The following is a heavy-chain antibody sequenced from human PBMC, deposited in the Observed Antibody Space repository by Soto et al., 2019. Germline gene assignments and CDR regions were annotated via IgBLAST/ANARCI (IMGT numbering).Heavy chain of an antibody. D-gene: IGHD2-2*02. CDR2: IYHSGST. Sequence: SETLSLTCAASGGSISSSNWWSWVRQPPGKGLEWIGEIYHSGSTNYNPSLKSRVTISVDKSKSQFSLKLSSVTAADTAVYYCARDKGYCSSTSCYTWDYWGQGTLVTVSS. CDR1: GGSISSSNW. V-gene: IGHV4-4*02. CDR3: ARDKGYCSSTSCYTWDY. J-gene: IGHJ4*02.